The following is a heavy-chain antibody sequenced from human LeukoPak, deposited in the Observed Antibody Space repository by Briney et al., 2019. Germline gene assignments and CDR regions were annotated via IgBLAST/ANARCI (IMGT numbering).Heavy chain of an antibody. Sequence: PSETLSLTCAVYGGSFSGYYWSWIRQPPGKGLEWIGEINHSGSTNYNPSLKSRVTISVDTSKNQISLKLSSVTAADTAVYYCARGDPYYYDSSGYSSQYFQHWGQGTLVTVSS. V-gene: IGHV4-34*01. CDR2: INHSGST. D-gene: IGHD3-22*01. J-gene: IGHJ1*01. CDR3: ARGDPYYYDSSGYSSQYFQH. CDR1: GGSFSGYY.